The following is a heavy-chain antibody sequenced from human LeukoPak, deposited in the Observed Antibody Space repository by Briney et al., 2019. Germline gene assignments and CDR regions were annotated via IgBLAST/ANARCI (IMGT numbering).Heavy chain of an antibody. V-gene: IGHV1-18*04. J-gene: IGHJ5*02. CDR3: ARVMMGYSGYETYDWFDP. CDR1: GYTVTSYG. CDR2: ISAYNGNT. Sequence: ASVKVSCKASGYTVTSYGISWVRQAPGQGLEWMGWISAYNGNTNYAQKLQGRVTMTTDTSTSTAYMELRSLRSDDTAVYYCARVMMGYSGYETYDWFDPWGQGTLVTVSS. D-gene: IGHD5-12*01.